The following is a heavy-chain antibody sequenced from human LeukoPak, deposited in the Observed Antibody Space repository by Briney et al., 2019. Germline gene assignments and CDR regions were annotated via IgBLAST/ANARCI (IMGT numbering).Heavy chain of an antibody. CDR3: AKDHRRYNWFDP. CDR1: GFTFSSYG. CDR2: IRYDGSNK. Sequence: GGSLRLSCAASGFTFSSYGMHWVRQAPGKGLEWVAFIRYDGSNKYYADSVKGRFTISRDNSKNTLYLQMNSLRAEDTAVYYCAKDHRRYNWFDPWGQGTLVTVSS. V-gene: IGHV3-30*02. D-gene: IGHD1-14*01. J-gene: IGHJ5*02.